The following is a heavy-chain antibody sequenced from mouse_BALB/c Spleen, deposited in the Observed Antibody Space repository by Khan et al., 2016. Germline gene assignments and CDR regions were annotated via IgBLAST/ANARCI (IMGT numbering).Heavy chain of an antibody. CDR2: ITYSGTS. V-gene: IGHV3-8*02. J-gene: IGHJ2*01. CDR1: GDSITSGY. CDR3: TRVYDGYYSLGY. Sequence: VQLKESGPSLVKPSQTLSLTCSVTGDSITSGYWNWIRKFPGNKLEFMGYITYSGTSYYNPSLISRVSITRDTSRNQYYLQLNSVTTDDTATYYCTRVYDGYYSLGYWCQATTLTVSS. D-gene: IGHD2-3*01.